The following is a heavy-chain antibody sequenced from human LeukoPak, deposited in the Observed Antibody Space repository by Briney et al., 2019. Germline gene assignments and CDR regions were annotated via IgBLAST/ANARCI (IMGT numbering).Heavy chain of an antibody. Sequence: SETLSLTCTVSGGSISSSSYYWGWIRQPPGKGLEWIGSIYYTGSTHYNPSLKSRVTISVDTSKNQFSLKLSSVTAADTAVYYCARALLDFDWLLPATFDIWGQGTLVTVSS. CDR3: ARALLDFDWLLPATFDI. CDR1: GGSISSSSYY. CDR2: IYYTGST. V-gene: IGHV4-39*07. J-gene: IGHJ3*02. D-gene: IGHD3-9*01.